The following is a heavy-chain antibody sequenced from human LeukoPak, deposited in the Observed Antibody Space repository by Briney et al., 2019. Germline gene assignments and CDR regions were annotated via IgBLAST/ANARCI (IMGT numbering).Heavy chain of an antibody. J-gene: IGHJ4*02. CDR1: GYTLTELS. V-gene: IGHV1-24*01. CDR3: ATGYYGSGRPSDMGY. CDR2: FDPEDGET. D-gene: IGHD3-10*01. Sequence: ASVKVSCKVSGYTLTELSMHWVRQAPGKGLEWMGGFDPEDGETIYAQKFQGRVTMTEDTSTDTAYMELSSLRSDDTAVYYCATGYYGSGRPSDMGYWGQGTLVTVSS.